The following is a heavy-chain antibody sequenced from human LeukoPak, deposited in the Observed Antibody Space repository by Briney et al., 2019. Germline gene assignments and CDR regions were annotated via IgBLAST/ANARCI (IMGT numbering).Heavy chain of an antibody. CDR2: IYHSGRT. Sequence: SETLSLTCAVSGGSIGSGHYSWSWIRQPPGKGLEWIGYIYHSGRTYYNPTLKSRVTISVDRSKNQFSLKLSSVTAADTAVYYCARPSHAFDIWGQGTMVTVSS. CDR1: GGSIGSGHYS. D-gene: IGHD6-6*01. CDR3: ARPSHAFDI. J-gene: IGHJ3*02. V-gene: IGHV4-30-2*01.